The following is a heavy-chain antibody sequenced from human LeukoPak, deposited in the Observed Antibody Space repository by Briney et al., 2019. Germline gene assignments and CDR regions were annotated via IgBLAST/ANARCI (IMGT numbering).Heavy chain of an antibody. CDR1: GGTFSSYA. D-gene: IGHD4-11*01. CDR3: ARDRLMTTFQYFDY. J-gene: IGHJ4*02. V-gene: IGHV1-69*01. Sequence: SVKVSCKASGGTFSSYAISWVRHAPGQGLEWMGGIIPIFGTANYAQKFQGRVTITADESTSTAYMELSSLRSEDTAVYYCARDRLMTTFQYFDYWGQGTLVTVSS. CDR2: IIPIFGTA.